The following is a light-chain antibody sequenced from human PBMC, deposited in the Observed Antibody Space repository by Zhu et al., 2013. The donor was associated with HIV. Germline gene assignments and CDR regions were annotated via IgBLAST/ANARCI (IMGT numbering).Light chain of an antibody. V-gene: IGKV3-20*01. J-gene: IGKJ1*01. CDR1: QSVTNNY. Sequence: EIVMTQSPATLSVSPGERATLSCRASQSVTNNYLAWYHQKPGQAPRLLIYAASTRATGIPNRFSGSGSGTDFTLTITRLESEDFAVFYCQQYGSLPLTFGQGTKVEIK. CDR3: QQYGSLPLT. CDR2: AAS.